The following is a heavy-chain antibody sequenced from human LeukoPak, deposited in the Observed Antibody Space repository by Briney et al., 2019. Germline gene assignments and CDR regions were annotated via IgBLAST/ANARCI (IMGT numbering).Heavy chain of an antibody. CDR2: ISAYNGNT. J-gene: IGHJ4*02. D-gene: IGHD3-3*01. CDR3: ARVEERITIFGVVIIAPDFDY. CDR1: GYTFTSYG. V-gene: IGHV1-18*01. Sequence: ASVKVSCKASGYTFTSYGISWVRQAPGQGLEWMGWISAYNGNTNYAQKLQGRVTMTTDTSTSTAYMELRSLRSDDTAVYYCARVEERITIFGVVIIAPDFDYWGQGTLVTVSS.